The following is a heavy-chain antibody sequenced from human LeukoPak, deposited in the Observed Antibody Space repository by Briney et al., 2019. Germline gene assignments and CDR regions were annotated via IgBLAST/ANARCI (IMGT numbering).Heavy chain of an antibody. CDR2: IYYSGST. D-gene: IGHD1-26*01. Sequence: SETLSLTCTVSGGSISSYYWSWIRQPPGKGLEWIGYIYYSGSTNYNPSLKSRVTISVDTSKNQVSLKLSSVTAADTAVYYCARVGGSYSDGINWFDPWGQGTLVTVSS. J-gene: IGHJ5*02. CDR1: GGSISSYY. CDR3: ARVGGSYSDGINWFDP. V-gene: IGHV4-59*08.